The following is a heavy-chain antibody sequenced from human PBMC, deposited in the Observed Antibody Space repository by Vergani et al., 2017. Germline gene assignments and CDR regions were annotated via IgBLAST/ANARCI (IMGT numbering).Heavy chain of an antibody. CDR2: IYYSGST. Sequence: QVQLQESGPGLVKPSETLSLPCTVSGGSISSYYWSWIRQPPGKGLEWIGYIYYSGSTNYNPSLKSRVTISVDTSKNQFSLKLSSVTAADTGVYYCAREGAGYSSSWYRGGFDPWGQGTLVTVSS. CDR3: AREGAGYSSSWYRGGFDP. V-gene: IGHV4-59*01. D-gene: IGHD6-13*01. J-gene: IGHJ5*02. CDR1: GGSISSYY.